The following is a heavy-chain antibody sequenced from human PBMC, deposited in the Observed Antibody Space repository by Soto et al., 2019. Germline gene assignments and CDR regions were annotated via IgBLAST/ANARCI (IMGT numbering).Heavy chain of an antibody. Sequence: SETLSLTCAVYGGSFSGYYWSWIRQPPGKGLEWIGEINHSGSTNYNPSLKSRVTISVDTSKNQFSLKLSSVTAADTAVYYCARGQHDFWRGYLPPTTNWFDPLSQGTLLPVSS. CDR3: ARGQHDFWRGYLPPTTNWFDP. J-gene: IGHJ5*02. CDR1: GGSFSGYY. D-gene: IGHD3-3*01. V-gene: IGHV4-34*01. CDR2: INHSGST.